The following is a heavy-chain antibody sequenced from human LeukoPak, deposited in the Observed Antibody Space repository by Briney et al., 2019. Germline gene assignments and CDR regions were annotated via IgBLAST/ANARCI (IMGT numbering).Heavy chain of an antibody. V-gene: IGHV3-11*06. J-gene: IGHJ3*02. Sequence: GGSLRLSCAASGFTFSDYYMSWIRQAPGKGLEWVSSISSSSSYIYYADSVKGRFTISRDNAKNSLYLQMNSLRAEDTAVYYCARNPTLEDAFDIWGQGTMVTVSS. CDR3: ARNPTLEDAFDI. CDR1: GFTFSDYY. D-gene: IGHD1-14*01. CDR2: ISSSSSYI.